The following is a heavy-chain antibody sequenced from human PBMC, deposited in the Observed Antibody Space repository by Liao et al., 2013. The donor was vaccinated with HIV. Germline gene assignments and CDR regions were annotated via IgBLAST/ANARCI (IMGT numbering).Heavy chain of an antibody. J-gene: IGHJ6*03. CDR3: ARDTEEGNWGSWGDFYHYYMDV. D-gene: IGHD7-27*01. Sequence: QVQLQESGPGLVKPSQTLSLTCTVSGGSISSGSYYWSWIRQPAGKGLEWIGRIYTSGSTGYSPSLKSRVTMSVDTSKNHFSLKLTSVTAADTAFYYCARDTEEGNWGSWGDFYHYYMDVWGKGTTVTVSS. V-gene: IGHV4-61*02. CDR1: GGSISSGSYY. CDR2: IYTSGST.